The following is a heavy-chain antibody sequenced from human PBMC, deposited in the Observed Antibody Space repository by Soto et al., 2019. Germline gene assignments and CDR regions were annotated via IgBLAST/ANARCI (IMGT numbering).Heavy chain of an antibody. V-gene: IGHV3-11*01. D-gene: IGHD2-15*01. CDR2: ISSIVSNI. CDR3: ARVGCSGGSCYYYHYYMDV. J-gene: IGHJ6*03. CDR1: GFPFRDYF. Sequence: GGAPRLFWAAPGFPFRDYFLSLVRQAPRKGVVLVSYISSIVSNIYYADSVKGRFTISRDNAKNSLYLQMNSLRAEDTAVYYCARVGCSGGSCYYYHYYMDVWGKGTTVTVSS.